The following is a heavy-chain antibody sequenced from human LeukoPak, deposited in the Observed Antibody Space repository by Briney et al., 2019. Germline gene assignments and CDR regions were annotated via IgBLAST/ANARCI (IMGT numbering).Heavy chain of an antibody. J-gene: IGHJ6*02. V-gene: IGHV3-33*01. Sequence: GGSLRLSCAASGFTFSSYGMHWVRQAPGKGLEWVAVIWYDGSNKYYADSVKGRFTISRDNSKNTLYLRMNSLRAEDTAVYYCARDLLWFGELLPYYYYGMDVWGQGTTVTVSS. CDR1: GFTFSSYG. D-gene: IGHD3-10*01. CDR2: IWYDGSNK. CDR3: ARDLLWFGELLPYYYYGMDV.